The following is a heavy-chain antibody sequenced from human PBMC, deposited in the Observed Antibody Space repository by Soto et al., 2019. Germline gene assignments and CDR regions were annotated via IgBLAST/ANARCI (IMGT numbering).Heavy chain of an antibody. V-gene: IGHV4-31*03. CDR2: IHYRGFT. CDR3: ARGWYGGPEVYFDY. J-gene: IGHJ4*02. Sequence: QVQLQESGPGLVKPSQTLSLTCNVSGDSFSGGYYWTWIRQPPGKGLEWIGYIHYRGFTLYNSSLKGRVSISGDTSKNQFSLWLSSVSAADTAVYYCARGWYGGPEVYFDYWGQGSLVTVSS. CDR1: GDSFSGGYY. D-gene: IGHD3-10*01.